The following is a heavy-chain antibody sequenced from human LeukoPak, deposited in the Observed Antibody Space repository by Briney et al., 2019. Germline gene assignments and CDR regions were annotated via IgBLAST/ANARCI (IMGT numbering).Heavy chain of an antibody. V-gene: IGHV3-74*01. J-gene: IGHJ4*02. CDR1: GFTFSSYW. CDR2: INGDGRNI. Sequence: GGSLRLSCVASGFTFSSYWMHWVRQDPRKGLVWVSRINGDGRNINYADSVRGRFTISRDNAKNSLYLQMNSLRAEDTAVYYCAKDRGYSGYDYYFDYWGQGTLVTVSS. CDR3: AKDRGYSGYDYYFDY. D-gene: IGHD5-12*01.